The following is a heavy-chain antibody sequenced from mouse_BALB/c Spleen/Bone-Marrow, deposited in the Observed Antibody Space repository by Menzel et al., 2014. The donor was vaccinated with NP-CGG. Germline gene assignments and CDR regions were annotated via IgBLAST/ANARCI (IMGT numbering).Heavy chain of an antibody. CDR1: GFIFSDYY. Sequence: DVQLQESGGGLVKPGGSLKLSCAASGFIFSDYYMYWVRQTPEKRLEWVATISDGGSYTYYPDSVKGRFTISRDNAKNNLYLQMSSLKSEDTAMYYCARGSSYFDYWGQGTTLTVSS. D-gene: IGHD1-1*01. J-gene: IGHJ2*01. CDR3: ARGSSYFDY. V-gene: IGHV5-4*02. CDR2: ISDGGSYT.